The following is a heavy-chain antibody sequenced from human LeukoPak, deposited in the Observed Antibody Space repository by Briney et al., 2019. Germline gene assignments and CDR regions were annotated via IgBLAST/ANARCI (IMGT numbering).Heavy chain of an antibody. J-gene: IGHJ4*02. D-gene: IGHD3-3*01. V-gene: IGHV1-2*02. CDR2: INAKSGGT. CDR1: GYTFTDYY. CDR3: ARGNFWRGYYPLDY. Sequence: ASVKVSCKASGYTFTDYYMQWVRQAPGEGFEWMGWINAKSGGTNYVQKFQGRVITTRDTSISTAYMELSSLRSDDTAVYYCARGNFWRGYYPLDYWGQGTPVTVSS.